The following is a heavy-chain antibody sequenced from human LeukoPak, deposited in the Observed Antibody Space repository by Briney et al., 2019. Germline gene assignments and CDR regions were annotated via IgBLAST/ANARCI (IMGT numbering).Heavy chain of an antibody. Sequence: SETLSLTCTVSGGSISSYYWSWIRQPPGRGLEWIGYISYSGSTNYNPSLKSQVTISVDTSKNQFSLKLSAVTAADTAVYYCTRMAVILTGLHQPGDAFDIWGQGTMVTVSS. CDR3: TRMAVILTGLHQPGDAFDI. V-gene: IGHV4-59*01. J-gene: IGHJ3*02. CDR1: GGSISSYY. D-gene: IGHD3-9*01. CDR2: ISYSGST.